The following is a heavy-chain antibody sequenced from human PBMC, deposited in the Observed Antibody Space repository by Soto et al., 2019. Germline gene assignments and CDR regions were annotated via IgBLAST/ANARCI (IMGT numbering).Heavy chain of an antibody. V-gene: IGHV3-53*01. CDR3: ARDRVASGYPESFQH. J-gene: IGHJ1*01. CDR2: IYSGGST. Sequence: EVQLVESGGGLIQPGGSLRLSCAASGFTVSSNYMSWVRQAPGKGLEWVSGIYSGGSTYYADSVKGRFTISRDNSKNTLYLQMNSLSAEDTAVYYCARDRVASGYPESFQHRGQGTLVTVSS. D-gene: IGHD3-22*01. CDR1: GFTVSSNY.